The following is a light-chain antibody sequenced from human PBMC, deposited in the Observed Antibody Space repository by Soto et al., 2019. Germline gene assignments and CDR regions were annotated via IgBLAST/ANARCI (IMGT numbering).Light chain of an antibody. CDR1: SSDVGRYNL. V-gene: IGLV2-23*01. Sequence: QSVLTQPASVSGSPGQSITISCTGSSSDVGRYNLVSWYQQHPGKAPKLMIYEGSKRPSGVSNRFSGSKSGNTASLTISGLQAEDEADYYCCSYAGGGSYVFGPGTKLTVL. CDR3: CSYAGGGSYV. CDR2: EGS. J-gene: IGLJ1*01.